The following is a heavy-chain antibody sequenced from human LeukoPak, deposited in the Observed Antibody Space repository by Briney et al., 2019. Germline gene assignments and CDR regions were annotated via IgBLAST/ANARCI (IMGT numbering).Heavy chain of an antibody. D-gene: IGHD1-26*01. CDR1: GYTFTSYG. Sequence: ASVKVSCTASGYTFTSYGISWVRQVPGQGLEWMGWISAYNGNTNYAQKLQGRVTMTTDTSTSTAYMELRSLRSDDTAVYYCARGWTFPDPIVGPTTGYPDYWGQGTLVTVSS. V-gene: IGHV1-18*01. CDR3: ARGWTFPDPIVGPTTGYPDY. J-gene: IGHJ4*02. CDR2: ISAYNGNT.